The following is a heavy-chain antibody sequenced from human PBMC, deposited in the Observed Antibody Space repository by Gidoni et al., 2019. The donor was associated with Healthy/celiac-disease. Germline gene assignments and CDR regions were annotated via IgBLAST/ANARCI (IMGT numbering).Heavy chain of an antibody. CDR2: INHSGST. V-gene: IGHV4-34*01. Sequence: QVQLQQWGAGLLKPSETLSLTCAVYGGSFSGYYWSWIRQPPGKGLEWIGEINHSGSTNYNPSLKSRVTISVDTSNNQFSLKLSSVTAADTAVYYCARVIRGRYSSSWKRNWFDPWGQGTLVTVSS. CDR1: GGSFSGYY. D-gene: IGHD6-13*01. J-gene: IGHJ5*02. CDR3: ARVIRGRYSSSWKRNWFDP.